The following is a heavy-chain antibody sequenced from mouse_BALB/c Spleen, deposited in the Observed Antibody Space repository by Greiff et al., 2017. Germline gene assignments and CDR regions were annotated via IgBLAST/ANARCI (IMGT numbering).Heavy chain of an antibody. Sequence: EVMLVESGGGLVKPGGSLKLSCAASGFTFSSYAMSWVRQSPEKRLEWVAEISSGGSYTYYPDTVTGRFTISRDNAKNTLYLEMSSLRSEDTAMYYCARGGYDGYAMDYWGQGTSVTVSS. J-gene: IGHJ4*01. V-gene: IGHV5-9-4*01. CDR3: ARGGYDGYAMDY. CDR2: ISSGGSYT. D-gene: IGHD2-2*01. CDR1: GFTFSSYA.